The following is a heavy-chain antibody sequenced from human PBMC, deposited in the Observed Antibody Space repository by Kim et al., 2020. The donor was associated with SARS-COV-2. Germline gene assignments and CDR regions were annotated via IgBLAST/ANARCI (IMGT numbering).Heavy chain of an antibody. V-gene: IGHV3-30*18. J-gene: IGHJ4*02. CDR3: AKDGRSSWSPFDY. CDR2: ISYDGSNK. D-gene: IGHD6-13*01. Sequence: GGSLRLSCAASGFTFSSYGMHWVRQAPGKGLEWVAVISYDGSNKYYADSVKGRFTISRENSKNTLYLQMNSLRAEDTAVYYCAKDGRSSWSPFDYWGQGTLVTVSS. CDR1: GFTFSSYG.